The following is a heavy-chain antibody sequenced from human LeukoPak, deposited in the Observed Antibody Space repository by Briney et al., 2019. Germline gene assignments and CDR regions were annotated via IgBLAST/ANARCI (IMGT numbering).Heavy chain of an antibody. V-gene: IGHV3-23*01. Sequence: GGSLRLSCAASGFAFSSYAMSWVRQAPGKGLEWVSSITGSGGTTYYADSVKGRFTISRDNSQNTLYLQMNSLRAEDTAVYYCAKGPIAAISYFDYWGQGTLVNVSS. CDR2: ITGSGGTT. CDR1: GFAFSSYA. J-gene: IGHJ4*02. CDR3: AKGPIAAISYFDY. D-gene: IGHD6-13*01.